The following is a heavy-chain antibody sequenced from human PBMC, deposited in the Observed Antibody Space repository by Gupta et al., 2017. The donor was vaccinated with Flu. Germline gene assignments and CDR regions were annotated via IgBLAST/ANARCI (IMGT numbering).Heavy chain of an antibody. Sequence: SNAWMNWVRQAPGKRLAWVGRIKSRIDGETIDYAAPVRGRFTISRDDSKNTLYLHMNSLKTEDTAVYYCTTASPFDYWGQGTLVTVSS. J-gene: IGHJ4*02. CDR3: TTASPFDY. V-gene: IGHV3-15*01. CDR1: SNAW. CDR2: IKSRIDGETI.